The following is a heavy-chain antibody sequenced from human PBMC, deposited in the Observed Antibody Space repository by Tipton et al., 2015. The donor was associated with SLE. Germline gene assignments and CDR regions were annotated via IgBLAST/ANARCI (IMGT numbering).Heavy chain of an antibody. CDR1: GGSMSSYY. CDR2: IYYSGST. J-gene: IGHJ3*02. Sequence: LRLSCTVSGGSMSSYYWGWIRQPPGRGLEWIGSIYYSGSTYYNPSLKSRVTISVDTSKNQFSLKLSSVTAADTAVYYCANVLDSSGYYYGENAFDIWGQGTIVTVSS. D-gene: IGHD3-22*01. CDR3: ANVLDSSGYYYGENAFDI. V-gene: IGHV4-39*01.